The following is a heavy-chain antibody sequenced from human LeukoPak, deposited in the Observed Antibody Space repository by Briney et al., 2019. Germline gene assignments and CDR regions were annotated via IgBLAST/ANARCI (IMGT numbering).Heavy chain of an antibody. V-gene: IGHV1-69*13. CDR3: ARDFVDYSKPTYGMDV. CDR2: IIPIFGTA. J-gene: IGHJ6*02. CDR1: GGTFSSYA. Sequence: SVKVSCKASGGTFSSYAISWVRQAPGQGLEWMGGIIPIFGTANYAQKFQGRVTITADESTSTAYMELSSLRSEDTAVYYCARDFVDYSKPTYGMDVWGQGTTVTVSS. D-gene: IGHD4-11*01.